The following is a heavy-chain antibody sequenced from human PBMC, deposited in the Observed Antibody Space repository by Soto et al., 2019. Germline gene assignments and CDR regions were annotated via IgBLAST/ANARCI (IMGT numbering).Heavy chain of an antibody. J-gene: IGHJ6*02. CDR2: IRSKANSYAT. D-gene: IGHD3-9*01. CDR3: TRIDYDILTGYYEGAYYYYGMDV. V-gene: IGHV3-73*02. Sequence: EVQLVESGGGLVQPGGSLKLSCAASGFTFSGSAMHWVRQASGKGLEWVGRIRSKANSYATAYAASVKGRFTISRDDSKNTAYLQMNSLKTEDTAVYYCTRIDYDILTGYYEGAYYYYGMDVWGQGTTVTVS. CDR1: GFTFSGSA.